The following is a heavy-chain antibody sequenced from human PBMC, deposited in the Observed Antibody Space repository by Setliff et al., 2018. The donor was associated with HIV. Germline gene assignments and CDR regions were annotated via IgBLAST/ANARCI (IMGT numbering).Heavy chain of an antibody. CDR3: ARETIRSGHPSEAGFDF. J-gene: IGHJ4*02. D-gene: IGHD6-19*01. CDR2: VYYSGST. CDR1: GGTMNNYY. Sequence: TLSLTCTVFGGTMNNYYWNWIRQSPGKGLEWIGYVYYSGSTKYNPSLKSRLTMSVDSSGNQFSLTLTSVTAADTAVYYCARETIRSGHPSEAGFDFWGQGALVTVSS. V-gene: IGHV4-59*12.